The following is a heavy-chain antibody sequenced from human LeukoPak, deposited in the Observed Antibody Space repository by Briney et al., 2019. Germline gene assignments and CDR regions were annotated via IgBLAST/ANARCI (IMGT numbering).Heavy chain of an antibody. CDR1: GFTFSIYA. Sequence: PGGSLRLSCAASGFTFSIYAMSWVRQAPGKGLEWVSTTSGSGDSTYYADSVKGRFTVSRDNSKNTLYLQMNSLRAEDTAVYYCAKDRGEQLWLSFPTDYWGQGTLVTVSS. V-gene: IGHV3-23*01. CDR2: TSGSGDST. CDR3: AKDRGEQLWLSFPTDY. D-gene: IGHD5-18*01. J-gene: IGHJ4*02.